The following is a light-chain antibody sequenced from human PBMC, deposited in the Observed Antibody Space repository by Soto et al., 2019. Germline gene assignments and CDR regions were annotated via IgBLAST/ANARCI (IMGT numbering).Light chain of an antibody. J-gene: IGKJ1*01. CDR1: QSISSW. V-gene: IGKV1-5*03. CDR3: QQYNSQWT. Sequence: DIQMTQSPSTLSASVGDRVTITCRASQSISSWLAWYQQKPGKAPKLLIYKAYSVESGVPSRFSGSVSGTAFTLTITSLQPYDFATYCCQQYNSQWTGGQGPKVDIK. CDR2: KAY.